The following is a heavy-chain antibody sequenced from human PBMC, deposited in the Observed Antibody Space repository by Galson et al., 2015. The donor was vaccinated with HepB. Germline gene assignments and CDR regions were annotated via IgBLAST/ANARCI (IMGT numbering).Heavy chain of an antibody. V-gene: IGHV3-30*04. CDR1: GFTFSSYA. CDR2: ISYDGSNK. J-gene: IGHJ4*02. CDR3: ARGSGDSFDY. D-gene: IGHD4-17*01. Sequence: SLRLSCAASGFTFSSYAMHWVRQAPGKGLEWVAVISYDGSNKYYADSVKGRFTISRDNSKNSLYLQMHSLRAEDTAVYYCARGSGDSFDYWGQGTLVTVSS.